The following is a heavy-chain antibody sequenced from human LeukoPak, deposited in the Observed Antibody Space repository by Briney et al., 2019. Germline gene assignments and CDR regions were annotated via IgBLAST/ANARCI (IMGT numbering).Heavy chain of an antibody. D-gene: IGHD2-15*01. V-gene: IGHV4-39*07. CDR2: IYYSGNT. Sequence: PSETLSLTCTVSGDSISSSSYYWGWIRQPPGKGLEWIGSIYYSGNTYYNPSLKSRVTVSIDTSKNQFSLKLSSVTAADTAVYYCARSDTYCSGGSCSPNTFDALDIWGQGTMVAVSS. CDR3: ARSDTYCSGGSCSPNTFDALDI. CDR1: GDSISSSSYY. J-gene: IGHJ3*02.